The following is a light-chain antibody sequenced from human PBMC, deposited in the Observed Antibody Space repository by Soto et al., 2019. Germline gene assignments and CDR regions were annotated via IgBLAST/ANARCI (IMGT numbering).Light chain of an antibody. CDR2: GSN. CDR1: SSNIGSNS. Sequence: QLVLTQPPSASGTPGQRVSISCSGSSSNIGSNSVTWYQQFLGKAPKLLIYGSNQRPSGVPDRFSGSKSGTSASLAISGLQSEDESDYYCAAWDDTLNGPVFGGGTKVTVL. CDR3: AAWDDTLNGPV. J-gene: IGLJ2*01. V-gene: IGLV1-44*01.